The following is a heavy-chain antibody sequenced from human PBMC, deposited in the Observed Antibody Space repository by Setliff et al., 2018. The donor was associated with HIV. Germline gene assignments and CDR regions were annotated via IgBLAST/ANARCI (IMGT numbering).Heavy chain of an antibody. Sequence: GGSLRLSCAASGFTFTSYAMNWVRQAPGKGLEWVSSISGSGSTTHYADSVKGRLTISRDNSQNALYLHMNSLRAEDTAVYYCAKLQEGHVYSHYDSWGQGTLVTVSS. CDR1: GFTFTSYA. CDR2: ISGSGSTT. CDR3: AKLQEGHVYSHYDS. D-gene: IGHD2-21*01. V-gene: IGHV3-23*01. J-gene: IGHJ4*02.